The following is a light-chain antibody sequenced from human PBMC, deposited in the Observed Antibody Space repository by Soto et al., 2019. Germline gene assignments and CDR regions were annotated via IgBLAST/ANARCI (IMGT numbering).Light chain of an antibody. CDR3: QHRAYWPPGAA. V-gene: IGKV3-11*01. CDR1: QSISSN. CDR2: DAS. J-gene: IGKJ4*01. Sequence: EIVLTQSPATLSLSPGERATLSCRASQSISSNLAWYQHKPGQAPRLLMYDASNRATDIPARFSGSGSTTDFTLTISSLEPEDSAVYYCQHRAYWPPGAAFGRGTKVEIK.